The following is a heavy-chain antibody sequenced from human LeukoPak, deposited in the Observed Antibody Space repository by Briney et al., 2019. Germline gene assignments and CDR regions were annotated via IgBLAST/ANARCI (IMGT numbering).Heavy chain of an antibody. D-gene: IGHD1-1*01. Sequence: YPGGSLRPSCAASGFTFSSYGMRWVRQAPGKGREWVAVIWYDGSNKYYADSVKGRFTISRDKSKNTLYLQMNSLRAEDTAVYYCARDGLGYNWNDLTPNWFDPWGQGTLVTVSS. J-gene: IGHJ5*02. CDR2: IWYDGSNK. CDR1: GFTFSSYG. CDR3: ARDGLGYNWNDLTPNWFDP. V-gene: IGHV3-33*01.